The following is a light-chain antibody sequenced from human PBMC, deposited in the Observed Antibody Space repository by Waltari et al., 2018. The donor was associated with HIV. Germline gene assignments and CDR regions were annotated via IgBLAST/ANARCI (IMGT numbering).Light chain of an antibody. V-gene: IGKV1-8*01. CDR1: QNLGNS. Sequence: AIRLPQSPSSFSASTGDRVTITCRASQNLGNSLAWYQHKQGSAPRLLSYGSSTLQKGVASRFSGSASGTNFTLTISCLQSEDFATFSCHQYHRYPQTFGQGTRVEMK. CDR2: GSS. J-gene: IGKJ1*01. CDR3: HQYHRYPQT.